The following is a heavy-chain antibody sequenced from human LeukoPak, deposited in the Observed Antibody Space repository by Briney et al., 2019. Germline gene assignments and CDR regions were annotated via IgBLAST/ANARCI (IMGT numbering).Heavy chain of an antibody. V-gene: IGHV3-23*01. J-gene: IGHJ4*02. CDR2: ISGSGGTT. CDR1: GFTFSSYA. CDR3: ARMYNWNEGFDY. Sequence: GGSLRLSCAASGFTFSSYAMSRVRQAPGKGLEWVSVISGSGGTTYYADSVKGRFTISRDNSKNTLYLQMNSLRGEDTAVYYCARMYNWNEGFDYWGQGTLVTVSS. D-gene: IGHD1-20*01.